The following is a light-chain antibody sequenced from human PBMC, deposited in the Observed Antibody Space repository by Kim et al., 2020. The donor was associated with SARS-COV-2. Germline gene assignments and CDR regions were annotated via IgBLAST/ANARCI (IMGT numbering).Light chain of an antibody. V-gene: IGKV3-20*01. CDR1: QSVCSHC. CDR2: SVS. J-gene: IGKJ2*01. CDR3: QEYGVAPPYT. Sequence: EIVLTQSPGTLSLSPGERATLSCRTRQSVCSHCLAWYQQRPGQAPRLLIYSVSTRATGIPDRFSGSGSGTDFTLTISRLEPEDFAVYYCQEYGVAPPYTLGRGTKLEI.